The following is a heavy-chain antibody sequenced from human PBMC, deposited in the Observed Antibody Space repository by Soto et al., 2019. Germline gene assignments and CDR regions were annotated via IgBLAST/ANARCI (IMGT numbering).Heavy chain of an antibody. D-gene: IGHD3-9*01. Sequence: PTASVKVSCKASGYTFTSYDINWVRQANGQGIGWMGWMNSNSGNTGYAQKFQVRVTMTRNTSISTAYMELSSLRSEDTAVYYCARGPRRGDWLSGYWGQGTLVTVSS. CDR3: ARGPRRGDWLSGY. CDR2: MNSNSGNT. J-gene: IGHJ4*02. CDR1: GYTFTSYD. V-gene: IGHV1-8*01.